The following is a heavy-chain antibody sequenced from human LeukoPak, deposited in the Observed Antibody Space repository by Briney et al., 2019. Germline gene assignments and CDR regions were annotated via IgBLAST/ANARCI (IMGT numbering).Heavy chain of an antibody. CDR2: IHDRGSD. J-gene: IGHJ1*01. D-gene: IGHD6-6*01. Sequence: SETLSLTCSVSGASITTTNFWWTWIRQSPGRGLEWIGYIHDRGSDKYNPALESRATPSVDTSKNQFSLKLSSVTAADTAVYYCARYGLVEFRKAFQYWGQGILVSVSS. CDR1: GASITTTNFW. CDR3: ARYGLVEFRKAFQY. V-gene: IGHV4-61*01.